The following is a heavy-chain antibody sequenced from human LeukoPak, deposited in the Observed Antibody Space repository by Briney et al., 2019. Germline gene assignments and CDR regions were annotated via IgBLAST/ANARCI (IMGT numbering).Heavy chain of an antibody. CDR1: GGSFSDYY. Sequence: KPSETLPLTCAVYGGSFSDYYWSWIRQPPGKGLEWIGEINHSGSTNYNPSLKSRVTISVDTSKNQFSLKLSSVTAADTAVYYCARWTDGDFNFDYWGQGTLVTVSS. D-gene: IGHD4-17*01. CDR3: ARWTDGDFNFDY. J-gene: IGHJ4*02. V-gene: IGHV4-34*01. CDR2: INHSGST.